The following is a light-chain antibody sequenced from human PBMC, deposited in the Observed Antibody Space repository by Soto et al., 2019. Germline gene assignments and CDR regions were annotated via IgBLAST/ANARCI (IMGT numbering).Light chain of an antibody. CDR3: QQFNTY. V-gene: IGKV1-5*03. CDR1: QSINNW. Sequence: DIQMTQSPSTLSASVGDRVTITCRARQSINNWVAWYQQKPGKPPKLLIYKASTLASGVPSRFSGSGSGTGLTLTINSLQPDDSATYYCQQFNTYFGQGTKVEIK. CDR2: KAS. J-gene: IGKJ2*01.